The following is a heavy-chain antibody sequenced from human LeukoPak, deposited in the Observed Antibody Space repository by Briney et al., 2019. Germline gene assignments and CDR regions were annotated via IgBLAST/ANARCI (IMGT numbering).Heavy chain of an antibody. CDR3: AIPFDAFDI. CDR1: GGSISSYY. V-gene: IGHV4-4*09. CDR2: IYTSGST. J-gene: IGHJ3*02. Sequence: SETLSLTCTVSGGSISSYYWSRIRQPPGKGLEWIGYIYTSGSTNYNPSLKSRVTISVDTSKNQFSLKLSSVTAADTAVYYCAIPFDAFDIWGQGTMVTVSS.